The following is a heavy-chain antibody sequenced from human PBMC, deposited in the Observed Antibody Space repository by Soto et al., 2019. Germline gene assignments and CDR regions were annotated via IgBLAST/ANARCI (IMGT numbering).Heavy chain of an antibody. J-gene: IGHJ3*02. V-gene: IGHV1-18*01. CDR2: ISAYNGNT. D-gene: IGHD1-7*01. CDR1: GYTFTSYG. CDR3: ARDREMNWNYEDAFDI. Sequence: ASVKVSCKASGYTFTSYGISWVRQAPGQGLEWMGWISAYNGNTNYAQKLQGRVTMTTDTSTRTAYMELRSLRSDDTAVYYCARDREMNWNYEDAFDIWGQGTMVTVSS.